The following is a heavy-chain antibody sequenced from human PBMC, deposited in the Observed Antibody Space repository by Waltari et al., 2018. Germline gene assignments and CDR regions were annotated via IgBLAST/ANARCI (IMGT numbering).Heavy chain of an antibody. CDR2: ISGSGGST. V-gene: IGHV3-23*04. D-gene: IGHD3-10*01. CDR3: AKDLRITMVRGVTDYFDY. CDR1: GFTFSSYA. Sequence: EVQLVESGGGLVQPGGSLRLSCAASGFTFSSYAMSWVRQATGQGLEWVSAISGSGGSTYYADSVKGRFTISRDNSKNTLYLQMNSLRAEDTAVYYCAKDLRITMVRGVTDYFDYWGQGTLVTVSS. J-gene: IGHJ4*02.